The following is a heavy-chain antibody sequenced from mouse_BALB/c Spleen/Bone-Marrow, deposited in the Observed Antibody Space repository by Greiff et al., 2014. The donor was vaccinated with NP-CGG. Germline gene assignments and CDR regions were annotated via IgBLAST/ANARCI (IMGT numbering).Heavy chain of an antibody. Sequence: EVQLQQSGGGLVQPGESLKLSCESDEYEFPSHDMSWVRKTPEKRLELVAAINSDGGSTYYPDTMERRFIVSRDNTKKTLYLQMSSLRSEDTALYYCARHRYDYDVAMDYWGQGTSVTVSS. V-gene: IGHV5-2*01. CDR1: EYEFPSHD. D-gene: IGHD2-4*01. J-gene: IGHJ4*01. CDR3: ARHRYDYDVAMDY. CDR2: INSDGGST.